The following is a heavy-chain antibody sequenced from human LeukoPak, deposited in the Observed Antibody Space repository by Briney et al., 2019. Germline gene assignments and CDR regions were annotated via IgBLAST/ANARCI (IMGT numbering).Heavy chain of an antibody. Sequence: PSETLSLTCAVYGGSFSGYYWSWIRQPPGKGLEWIGEINHSGSTNYNPSLKSRVTISVDTSKNQFSLKLSSVTAADTAVYYCARRTKKTYYYGMDVWGQGTTVTVSS. J-gene: IGHJ6*02. CDR2: INHSGST. CDR1: GGSFSGYY. V-gene: IGHV4-34*01. CDR3: ARRTKKTYYYGMDV. D-gene: IGHD1-1*01.